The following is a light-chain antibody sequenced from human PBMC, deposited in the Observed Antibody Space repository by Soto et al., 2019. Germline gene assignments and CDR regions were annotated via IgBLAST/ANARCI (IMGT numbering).Light chain of an antibody. J-gene: IGKJ1*01. V-gene: IGKV3-11*01. CDR1: QSVSIY. Sequence: ESVFAQSPSTLSLSPGERATLSCRASQSVSIYLAWYQQKPGQAPRLLIYDASNRATGIPARFSGSGFGTGFTLTISSLQSEDLAVYYCQQYNNWPSWTFGQGTKVDI. CDR3: QQYNNWPSWT. CDR2: DAS.